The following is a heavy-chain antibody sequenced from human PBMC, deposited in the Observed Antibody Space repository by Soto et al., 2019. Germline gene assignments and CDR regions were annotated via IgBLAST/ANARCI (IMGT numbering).Heavy chain of an antibody. CDR1: GFTFSSYG. V-gene: IGHV3-30*18. CDR3: AKDRVLLWFGSWAPLHYSGMDV. CDR2: ISYDGSNK. D-gene: IGHD3-10*01. J-gene: IGHJ6*02. Sequence: QVQLVESGGGVVQPGRSLRLSCAASGFTFSSYGMHWVRQAPGKGLEWVAVISYDGSNKYYADSVKGRFTISRDNSKNALYLQMNSLRAEDTAVYYCAKDRVLLWFGSWAPLHYSGMDVWGQGTPVTVSS.